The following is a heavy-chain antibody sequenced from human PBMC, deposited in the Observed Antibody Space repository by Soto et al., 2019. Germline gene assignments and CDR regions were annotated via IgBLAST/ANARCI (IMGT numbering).Heavy chain of an antibody. CDR3: ARKRYYYDSSGYYGWFDP. CDR1: GFTFSDYY. J-gene: IGHJ5*02. V-gene: IGHV3-11*06. CDR2: ISSSSSYT. D-gene: IGHD3-22*01. Sequence: PGGSLRLSCAASGFTFSDYYMSWIRQAPGKGREWVSYISSSSSYTNYADSVKGRFTISRDNAKNSLYLQMNSLRAEDTAVYYCARKRYYYDSSGYYGWFDPWGQGTLVTVSS.